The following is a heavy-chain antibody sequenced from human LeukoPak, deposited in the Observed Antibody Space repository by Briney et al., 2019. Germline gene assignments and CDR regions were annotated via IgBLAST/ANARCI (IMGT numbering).Heavy chain of an antibody. J-gene: IGHJ4*02. CDR3: ASYGLGYDSSGYYNY. D-gene: IGHD3-22*01. V-gene: IGHV1-69*01. CDR1: GGTFSSYA. Sequence: ASVKVSCKASGGTFSSYAISWVRQAPGQGLEWMGGIIPIFGTANYAQKFQGRVTITADESTSTAYMELSSLRPEDTAVYYCASYGLGYDSSGYYNYWGQGTLVTVSS. CDR2: IIPIFGTA.